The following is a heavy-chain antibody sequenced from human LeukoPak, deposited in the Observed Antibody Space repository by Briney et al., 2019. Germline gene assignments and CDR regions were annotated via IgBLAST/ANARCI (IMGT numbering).Heavy chain of an antibody. J-gene: IGHJ3*02. D-gene: IGHD3-10*01. CDR1: GGSFSGYY. Sequence: SETLSLTCAVYGGSFSGYYWNWIRQPPGRGLEWIGEINHSGSTNYNPSLKSRVTISVDTSKNQFSLKLTSVTAADTAVYYCARDRVLLWFGEPRDAFDIWGQGTMVTVSS. CDR3: ARDRVLLWFGEPRDAFDI. CDR2: INHSGST. V-gene: IGHV4-34*01.